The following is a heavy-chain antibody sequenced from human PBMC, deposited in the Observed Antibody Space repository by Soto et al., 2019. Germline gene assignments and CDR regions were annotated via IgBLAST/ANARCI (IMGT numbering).Heavy chain of an antibody. J-gene: IGHJ5*02. CDR1: GGSISSYY. D-gene: IGHD6-19*01. Sequence: SETLSLTCTVSGGSISSYYWSWIRQPPGKGLEWIGYIYYSGSTNYNPSLKSRVTISVDTSKNQFSLKLSSVTAADTAVYYCARVYGSSGWYWFDPWGQGTLVTVSS. CDR3: ARVYGSSGWYWFDP. V-gene: IGHV4-59*01. CDR2: IYYSGST.